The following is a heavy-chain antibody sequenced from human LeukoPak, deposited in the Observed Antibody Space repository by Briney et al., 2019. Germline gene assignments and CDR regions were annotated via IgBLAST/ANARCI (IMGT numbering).Heavy chain of an antibody. Sequence: GGSLRLSCVASGFTFSNYEMNWVRQAPGKGLEWVSHISSSGRTIYYSDSVKGRFTISRDNAKNSLFLRMNSLRAEDTAIYYCSPLVPFDYWGQGTLVTVSS. J-gene: IGHJ4*02. D-gene: IGHD6-13*01. CDR3: SPLVPFDY. CDR1: GFTFSNYE. V-gene: IGHV3-48*03. CDR2: ISSSGRTI.